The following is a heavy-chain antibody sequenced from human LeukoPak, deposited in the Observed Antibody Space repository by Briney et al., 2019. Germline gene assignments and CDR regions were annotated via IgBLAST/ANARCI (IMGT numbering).Heavy chain of an antibody. J-gene: IGHJ4*02. D-gene: IGHD6-13*01. CDR1: GGSFSGYY. CDR3: ARVTGYMTEDYFDY. CDR2: IYYSGST. Sequence: SETLSLTCAVYGGSFSGYYWSWIRQPPGKGLEWIGSIYYSGSTYYNPSLKSRVTISVDTSKNQFSLKLSSVTAADTAVYYCARVTGYMTEDYFDYWGQGTLITVSS. V-gene: IGHV4-34*01.